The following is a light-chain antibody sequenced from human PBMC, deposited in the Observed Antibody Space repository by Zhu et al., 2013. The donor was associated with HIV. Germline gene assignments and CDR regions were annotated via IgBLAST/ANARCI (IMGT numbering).Light chain of an antibody. CDR1: QDIRDN. Sequence: IQMTQSPSSLSASVGDRLTVTCRASQDIRDNLAWFQQKPGTAPKSLIYGSSHLQNGVPSRFSGSGSGTDFTLTINNLQPDDFAIYYCQQYSRYPLTFGGGTTVDFK. V-gene: IGKV1-16*01. CDR2: GSS. J-gene: IGKJ4*01. CDR3: QQYSRYPLT.